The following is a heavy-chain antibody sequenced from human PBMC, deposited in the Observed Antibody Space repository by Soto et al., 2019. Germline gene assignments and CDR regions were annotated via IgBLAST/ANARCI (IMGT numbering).Heavy chain of an antibody. CDR1: GGTFSSYA. D-gene: IGHD3-3*01. Sequence: GASVKVSCKASGGTFSSYAISWVRQAPGQGLEWMGGIIPIFGTANYAQKFQGRVTITADESTSTAYMELSSLRSEDTAVYYCARGSRDYDFWSGYYGNDAFDIWGQGTMVTV. V-gene: IGHV1-69*13. CDR3: ARGSRDYDFWSGYYGNDAFDI. CDR2: IIPIFGTA. J-gene: IGHJ3*02.